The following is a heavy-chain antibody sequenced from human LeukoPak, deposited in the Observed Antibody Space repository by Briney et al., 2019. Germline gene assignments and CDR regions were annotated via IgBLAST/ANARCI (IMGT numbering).Heavy chain of an antibody. V-gene: IGHV3-23*01. J-gene: IGHJ4*02. Sequence: GGSLRLSCAASGFTFSSYAMSWIRQGPGKGLEWVSGISDSGGSSYYADSVKGRFTISRDNSKNTLYLQMNSLRAEDTAVYYCAKLPVSYSSGWSNFDYWGQGTLVTVSS. CDR3: AKLPVSYSSGWSNFDY. CDR2: ISDSGGSS. CDR1: GFTFSSYA. D-gene: IGHD6-19*01.